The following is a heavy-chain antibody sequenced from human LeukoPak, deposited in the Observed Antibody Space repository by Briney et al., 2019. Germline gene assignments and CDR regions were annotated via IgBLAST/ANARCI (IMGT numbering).Heavy chain of an antibody. CDR3: ATKIAAAGNVGWFDP. Sequence: SETLSLTCAVYGGSISHYYWSWIRQSPGKGLECIGEINHSGSTNYNPSLKSRVTISVDKSKNQFSLKLSSVTAADTAVYYCATKIAAAGNVGWFDPWGQGTLGTVSS. D-gene: IGHD6-13*01. V-gene: IGHV4-34*01. CDR2: INHSGST. J-gene: IGHJ5*02. CDR1: GGSISHYY.